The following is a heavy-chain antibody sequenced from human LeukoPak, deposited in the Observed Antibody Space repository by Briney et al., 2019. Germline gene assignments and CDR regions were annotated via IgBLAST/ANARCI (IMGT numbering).Heavy chain of an antibody. V-gene: IGHV4-34*01. Sequence: SETLSLTCAVYGGSFSGYYWSWIRQPPGKGLEWIGEINHSGSTSYNPALKSRVTITVDTSKNQFSLKLSSVTAADTAVYYCARGHYYGSGPLDYWGHGTLVTVSS. CDR3: ARGHYYGSGPLDY. CDR2: INHSGST. CDR1: GGSFSGYY. D-gene: IGHD3-10*01. J-gene: IGHJ4*01.